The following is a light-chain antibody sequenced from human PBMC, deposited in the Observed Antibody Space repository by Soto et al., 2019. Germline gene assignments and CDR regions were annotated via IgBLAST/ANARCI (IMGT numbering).Light chain of an antibody. Sequence: DVHITQSPSSLSASVGDRVTITCRASQNIDIYLNCYQQKPGRPPTLLIYTTSRLQSGVPTRFSGSGSGTDFTPTISNMQPEHFANYSCHQSYITPHAFGQGTKVDIK. CDR3: HQSYITPHA. CDR1: QNIDIY. V-gene: IGKV1-39*01. CDR2: TTS. J-gene: IGKJ2*01.